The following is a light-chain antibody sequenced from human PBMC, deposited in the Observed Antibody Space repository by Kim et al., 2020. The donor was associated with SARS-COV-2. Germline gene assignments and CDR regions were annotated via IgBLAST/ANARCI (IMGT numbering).Light chain of an antibody. CDR3: TSYAGSDAYWV. CDR2: EVT. J-gene: IGLJ3*02. Sequence: QSVTISCTGTSSDVGSYDYVSWYQHHPGTVPKLMIYEVTKRPSGVPDRLSGSKSGNTASLTISGLQAEDEADYYCTSYAGSDAYWVFGGGTQLTVL. CDR1: SSDVGSYDY. V-gene: IGLV2-11*01.